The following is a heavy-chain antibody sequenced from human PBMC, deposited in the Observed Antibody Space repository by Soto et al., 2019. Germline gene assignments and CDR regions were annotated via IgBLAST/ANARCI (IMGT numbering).Heavy chain of an antibody. J-gene: IGHJ5*02. CDR2: TSSTGNT. D-gene: IGHD1-26*01. V-gene: IGHV4-59*01. Sequence: SETLSLTCIVSGGSITSYHWSWIRQLPEKGLEWIASTSSTGNTTYNPSSQRRVTISIDTSKNHLSFKITSSTAADPAAYYCARDMHAGLTHYFDPWGQGTLVTVSS. CDR3: ARDMHAGLTHYFDP. CDR1: GGSITSYH.